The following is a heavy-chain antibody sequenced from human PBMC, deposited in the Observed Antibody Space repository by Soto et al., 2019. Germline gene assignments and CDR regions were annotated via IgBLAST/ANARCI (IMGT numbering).Heavy chain of an antibody. CDR3: ARAQYCSGGSCYQFDY. D-gene: IGHD2-15*01. CDR1: GFTFSSYS. V-gene: IGHV3-48*01. Sequence: GSLRLSCAASGFTFSSYSMNWVRQAPGQGLEWVSYISSSSSTIYYADSVKGRFTISRDNAKNSLYLQMNSLRAEDTAVYYCARAQYCSGGSCYQFDYWGQGTLVTVSS. J-gene: IGHJ4*02. CDR2: ISSSSSTI.